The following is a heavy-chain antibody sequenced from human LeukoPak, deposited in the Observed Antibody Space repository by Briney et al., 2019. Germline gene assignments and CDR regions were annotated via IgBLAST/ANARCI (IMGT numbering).Heavy chain of an antibody. Sequence: GGSLRLSCAASGFTFSSYSMNWVRQAPGKGLEWVSYISSSSSYIYYADSVKGRFTISRDNAKNSLYLQMNSLGAEDTALYYCVKVTAAGFVDHWGQGTLVTVSS. CDR1: GFTFSSYS. J-gene: IGHJ4*02. CDR2: ISSSSSYI. V-gene: IGHV3-21*05. D-gene: IGHD6-13*01. CDR3: VKVTAAGFVDH.